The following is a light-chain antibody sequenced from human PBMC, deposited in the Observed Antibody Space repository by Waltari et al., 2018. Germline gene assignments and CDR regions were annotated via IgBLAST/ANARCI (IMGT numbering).Light chain of an antibody. J-gene: IGLJ3*02. Sequence: QSALTQSPSASGSPGQSVTISCTGTSSDVGGYNYVSWYQQHPVKAPQLMIYEVSKRPSGFPCRFSGSKSGNTASLTVSGLQAEDEADYYCSSYAGSINWVFGGGTKLTVL. CDR1: SSDVGGYNY. CDR3: SSYAGSINWV. CDR2: EVS. V-gene: IGLV2-8*01.